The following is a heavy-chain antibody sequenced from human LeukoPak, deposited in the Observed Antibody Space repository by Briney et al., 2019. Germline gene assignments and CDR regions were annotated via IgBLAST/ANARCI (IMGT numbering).Heavy chain of an antibody. V-gene: IGHV5-51*01. CDR3: ARRDGYDSTTFDY. CDR2: IYPSDSDT. CDR1: GYSFTSYW. J-gene: IGHJ4*02. D-gene: IGHD5-24*01. Sequence: KPGESLKISCKGSGYSFTSYWIAWVRQMPGKGLEWMGIIYPSDSDTKYSPSFQGQVTISADKSISTAYLQWSSLKASDAAIYYCARRDGYDSTTFDYWGQGTLVTVSS.